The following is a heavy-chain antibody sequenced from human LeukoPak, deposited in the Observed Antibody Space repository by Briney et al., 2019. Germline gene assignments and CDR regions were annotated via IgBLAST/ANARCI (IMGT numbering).Heavy chain of an antibody. Sequence: PGGSLRLSCAASGFTFSSYWMSWVRQAPGKGLEWVAHIKQDGSEKYYVDSVKGRFTISRDNAKNSLYLQMNSLRAEDTAVYYCARDSPRVYSSGWDWGQGTLVTVSS. J-gene: IGHJ4*02. CDR1: GFTFSSYW. CDR3: ARDSPRVYSSGWD. CDR2: IKQDGSEK. V-gene: IGHV3-7*01. D-gene: IGHD6-19*01.